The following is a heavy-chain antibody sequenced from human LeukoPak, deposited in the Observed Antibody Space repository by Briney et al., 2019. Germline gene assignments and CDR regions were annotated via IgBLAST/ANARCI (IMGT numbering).Heavy chain of an antibody. CDR1: GGSISSSSHY. CDR2: IYYSGST. J-gene: IGHJ5*02. V-gene: IGHV4-39*01. D-gene: IGHD2-15*01. CDR3: ARQRLYCSGGSCYLGWFDP. Sequence: PSETLSLTCTVSGGSISSSSHYWGWIRQPPEKGLEWIGSIYYSGSTYYKPSLKRRVTISVDTPKNQFSLKLSSVTAADTAVYYCARQRLYCSGGSCYLGWFDPWGQGTLVTVSS.